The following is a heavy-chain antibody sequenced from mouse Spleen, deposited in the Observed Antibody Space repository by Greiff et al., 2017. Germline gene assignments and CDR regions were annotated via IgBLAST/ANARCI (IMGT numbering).Heavy chain of an antibody. CDR3: ARDPPYYRYEYFDV. CDR1: GYTFTSYW. D-gene: IGHD2-14*01. Sequence: QVQLQQSGAELVKPGASVKMSCKASGYTFTSYWITWVKQRPGQGLEWIGDIYPGSGSTNYNEKFKSKATLTVDTSSSTAYMQLSSLTSEDSAVYFCARDPPYYRYEYFDVLGAGTTVTVSS. J-gene: IGHJ1*01. V-gene: IGHV1-55*01. CDR2: IYPGSGST.